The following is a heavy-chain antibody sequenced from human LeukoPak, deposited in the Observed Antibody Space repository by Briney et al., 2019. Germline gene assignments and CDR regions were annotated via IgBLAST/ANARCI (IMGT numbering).Heavy chain of an antibody. Sequence: ASVKVSFKASGGTFSSYAISWVRQPPGQGLEWMGGIIPIFGTANYAQKFQGRVAITADKSTNTEYMELSSLRSEDTAVYYCARDPYTDNSDAFDIWGQGTMVTVSS. CDR1: GGTFSSYA. CDR3: ARDPYTDNSDAFDI. J-gene: IGHJ3*02. D-gene: IGHD4-23*01. CDR2: IIPIFGTA. V-gene: IGHV1-69*06.